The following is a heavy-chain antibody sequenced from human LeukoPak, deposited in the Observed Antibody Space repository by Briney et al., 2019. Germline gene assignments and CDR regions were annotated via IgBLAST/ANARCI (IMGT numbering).Heavy chain of an antibody. D-gene: IGHD3-3*01. V-gene: IGHV1-2*02. J-gene: IGHJ4*02. CDR1: GYTFTGYY. CDR2: INPNSGGT. CDR3: ARDLWSGYPDDY. Sequence: PGASVKVSCKASGYTFTGYYMHWVRQAPGQGLEWMGWINPNSGGTNYAQKFQGRVTMTRDTSISTAYMELSRLRSDDTAVYYRARDLWSGYPDDYWGQGTLVTVSS.